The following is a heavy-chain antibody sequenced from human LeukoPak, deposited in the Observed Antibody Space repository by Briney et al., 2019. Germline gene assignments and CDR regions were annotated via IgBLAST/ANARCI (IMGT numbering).Heavy chain of an antibody. V-gene: IGHV3-20*04. CDR1: GFTFDDYG. Sequence: GGSLRLSCAASGFTFDDYGMSWVRQAPGKGLEWVSGINWNGGSTGYADSVKGRFTISRDNAKNTLNLQMNSLRAEDTAVYYCARDLGQYYDTSDNWFDPWGQGTLVTVSS. CDR3: ARDLGQYYDTSDNWFDP. CDR2: INWNGGST. J-gene: IGHJ5*02. D-gene: IGHD3-22*01.